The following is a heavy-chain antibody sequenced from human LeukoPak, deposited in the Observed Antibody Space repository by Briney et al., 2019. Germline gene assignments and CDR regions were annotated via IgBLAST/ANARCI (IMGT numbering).Heavy chain of an antibody. J-gene: IGHJ4*02. D-gene: IGHD6-6*01. CDR3: FQYSSSPRDY. CDR1: GLTFSGSA. Sequence: PGGSRRLSCAASGLTFSGSAMHGARDACAKGLEWGGRIRSKANSYATADAASVKGKFTISRDDSKSTAYLQMNSLKPEDTAVYYCFQYSSSPRDYWGQGNLVTVSS. V-gene: IGHV3-73*01. CDR2: IRSKANSYAT.